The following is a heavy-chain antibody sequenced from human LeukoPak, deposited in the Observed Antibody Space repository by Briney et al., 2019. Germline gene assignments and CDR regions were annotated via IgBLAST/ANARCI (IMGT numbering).Heavy chain of an antibody. CDR1: GFTFSSYA. Sequence: PGRSLRLSCAASGFTFSSYAMHWVRQAPGKGLEWVAVISYDGSNKYYADSVKGRFTISRDNAKNSLYLQMNSLRAEDTAVYYCARGKTTTVVTRDAFDIWGQGTMVTVSS. D-gene: IGHD4-23*01. CDR2: ISYDGSNK. CDR3: ARGKTTTVVTRDAFDI. V-gene: IGHV3-30*04. J-gene: IGHJ3*02.